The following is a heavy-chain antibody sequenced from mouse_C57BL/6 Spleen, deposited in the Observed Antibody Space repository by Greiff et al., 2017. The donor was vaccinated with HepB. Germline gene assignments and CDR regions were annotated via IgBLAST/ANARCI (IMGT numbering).Heavy chain of an antibody. CDR1: GYTFTSYW. CDR3: CYYYGSSGAWFAY. V-gene: IGHV1-50*01. D-gene: IGHD1-1*01. CDR2: IDPSDSYT. J-gene: IGHJ3*01. Sequence: QVQLQQPGAELVKPGASVKLSCKASGYTFTSYWMQWVKQRPGQGLEWIGEIDPSDSYTNYNQKFKGKATLTVDTSSSTAYMQLSSLTSEDSAVYYCCYYYGSSGAWFAYWGQGTLVTVSA.